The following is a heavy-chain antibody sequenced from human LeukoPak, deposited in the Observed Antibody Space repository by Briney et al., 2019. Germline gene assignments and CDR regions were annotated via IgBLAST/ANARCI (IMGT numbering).Heavy chain of an antibody. CDR1: GFTFSSYW. D-gene: IGHD3-3*01. CDR3: AKDYVYDFWNGYYAFDI. V-gene: IGHV3-23*01. Sequence: GGSLRLSCAASGFTFSSYWMSWVRQAPGKGLEWFSGITDSGGDTYYADYVKGRFTISRDNSKNTLYLQMNSLRAEDTAVYYCAKDYVYDFWNGYYAFDIWGQGTMVIVSS. CDR2: ITDSGGDT. J-gene: IGHJ3*02.